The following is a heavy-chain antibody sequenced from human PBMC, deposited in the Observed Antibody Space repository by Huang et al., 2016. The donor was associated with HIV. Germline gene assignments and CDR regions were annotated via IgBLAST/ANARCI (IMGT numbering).Heavy chain of an antibody. CDR1: GASFTGNY. D-gene: IGHD3-3*01. Sequence: QVHLQQWGAGLLKPSETLTLTCAVSGASFTGNYWTWIRQTPGQGLEWIGEINDSGATIYNPSVESRVTISIDRSKKQFSLRLSSMTSADTAVYYCARQWVLLDYLMGMDVWGQGTTVIVSS. J-gene: IGHJ6*02. CDR3: ARQWVLLDYLMGMDV. CDR2: INDSGAT. V-gene: IGHV4-34*01.